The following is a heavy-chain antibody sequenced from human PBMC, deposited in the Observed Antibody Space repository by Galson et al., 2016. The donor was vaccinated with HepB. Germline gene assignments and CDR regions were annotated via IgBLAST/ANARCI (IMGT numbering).Heavy chain of an antibody. V-gene: IGHV1-18*01. Sequence: SVKVSCKASGYILTTYALHWVRQAPGQGLEWMGRIRTYNGNTHYAQKVQGRVTMTTDTATNTVHMELRSLRPDDTAVYYCARDWGLLGGVTQNWFDPWGQGTLVTVSS. CDR2: IRTYNGNT. J-gene: IGHJ5*02. D-gene: IGHD3-16*01. CDR3: ARDWGLLGGVTQNWFDP. CDR1: GYILTTYA.